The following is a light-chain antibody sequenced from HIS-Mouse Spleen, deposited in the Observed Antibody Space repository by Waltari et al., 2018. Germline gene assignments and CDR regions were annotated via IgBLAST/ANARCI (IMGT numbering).Light chain of an antibody. V-gene: IGLV3-10*01. Sequence: SYELTQPPSVSVSPGQTARITCSGDALPKKYAYWYQQKSGQAPVLVIYEDSKRPSGIPQRFPGSSAGTTATLTISGAQVEDEADYYCYSTDSSGNHRVFGGGTKLTVL. J-gene: IGLJ2*01. CDR2: EDS. CDR3: YSTDSSGNHRV. CDR1: ALPKKY.